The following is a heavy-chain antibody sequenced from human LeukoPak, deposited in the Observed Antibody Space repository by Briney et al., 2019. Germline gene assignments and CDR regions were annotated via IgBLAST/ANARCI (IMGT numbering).Heavy chain of an antibody. CDR1: GFTFSSYS. CDR2: ISSSSSTI. Sequence: PGGSLRLSCAASGFTFSSYSMNWVRQAPGKGLEWVSYISSSSSTIYYADSVKGRFTISRDNAKNSPYLQMNSLRDEDTAVYYCAKGGRARQKPADYWGQGTLVTVSS. CDR3: AKGGRARQKPADY. J-gene: IGHJ4*02. D-gene: IGHD1-14*01. V-gene: IGHV3-48*02.